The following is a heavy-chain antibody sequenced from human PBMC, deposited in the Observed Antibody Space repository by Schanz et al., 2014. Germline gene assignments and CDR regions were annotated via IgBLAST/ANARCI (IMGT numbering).Heavy chain of an antibody. CDR1: GGSVSTYK. J-gene: IGHJ6*02. Sequence: QVQLQESGPGLVKPSETLSLTCTVSGGSVSTYKWGWIRQPPGKGLEYIGLISYGGLSDYNPSLKSRVTISLDTSKNQFSLNLNSVTAADTAVYYCARSRYYDSIGMDVWGQGTTVTVSS. V-gene: IGHV4-59*02. D-gene: IGHD3-22*01. CDR3: ARSRYYDSIGMDV. CDR2: ISYGGLS.